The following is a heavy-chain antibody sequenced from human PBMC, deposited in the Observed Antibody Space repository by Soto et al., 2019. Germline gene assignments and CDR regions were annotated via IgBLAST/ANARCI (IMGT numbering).Heavy chain of an antibody. D-gene: IGHD3-22*01. CDR2: IWYDGSNK. CDR1: GFTFSSYG. Sequence: QVQLVESGGDVVQPGRSLRLSCAASGFTFSSYGMHWVRQAPGKGLEWVAVIWYDGSNKYYADSVKGRFTISRDNSKNTLYLQMNSLRAEDTAVYYCARGLRSYYYDSSGYYCIDYWGQGTLVTVSS. CDR3: ARGLRSYYYDSSGYYCIDY. J-gene: IGHJ4*02. V-gene: IGHV3-33*01.